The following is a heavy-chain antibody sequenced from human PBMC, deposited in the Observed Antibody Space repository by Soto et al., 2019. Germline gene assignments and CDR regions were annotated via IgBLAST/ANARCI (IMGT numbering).Heavy chain of an antibody. Sequence: ASVKVSCKVSGYPLTELSMHWVRQAPGKGLEWMGGFDPEDGETIYAQKFQGRVTMTEDTSTDTAYMELSSLRSEDTAVYYCATEPRSYYDSSGYYPPDYWGQGTLVTVSS. V-gene: IGHV1-24*01. CDR2: FDPEDGET. CDR1: GYPLTELS. D-gene: IGHD3-22*01. J-gene: IGHJ4*02. CDR3: ATEPRSYYDSSGYYPPDY.